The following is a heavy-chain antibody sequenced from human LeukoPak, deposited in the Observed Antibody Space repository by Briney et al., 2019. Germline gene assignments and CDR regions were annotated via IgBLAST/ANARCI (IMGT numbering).Heavy chain of an antibody. CDR2: IYYSGST. CDR3: ARGAPGYCSSTSCRPFDY. D-gene: IGHD2-2*01. J-gene: IGHJ4*02. CDR1: DGSISSYY. Sequence: SETLALTCTVSDGSISSYYWSWIRQPPGKGLEWIGYIYYSGSTNYNPPLKSRVTISVDTSKNQFSLKLSSVTAADTAVYYCARGAPGYCSSTSCRPFDYWGQGTLVTVSS. V-gene: IGHV4-59*01.